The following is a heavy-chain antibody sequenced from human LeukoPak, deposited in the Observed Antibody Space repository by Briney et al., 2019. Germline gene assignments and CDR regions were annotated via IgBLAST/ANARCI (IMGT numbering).Heavy chain of an antibody. Sequence: SQTLSLTCTVSGGSISSGGYFWRWLRQHPGKGLEWIGYIYYSGSNYYNPSLKSRVTISVDTSKNQFSLKLSSVTAADTAVYYCARASSSSSRWFDPWGQGTLVTVSS. CDR1: GGSISSGGYF. CDR3: ARASSSSSRWFDP. D-gene: IGHD6-6*01. J-gene: IGHJ5*02. CDR2: IYYSGSN. V-gene: IGHV4-31*03.